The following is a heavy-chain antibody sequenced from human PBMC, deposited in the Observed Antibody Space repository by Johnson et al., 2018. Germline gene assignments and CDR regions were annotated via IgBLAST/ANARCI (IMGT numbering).Heavy chain of an antibody. J-gene: IGHJ1*01. CDR1: GFSFSNYV. V-gene: IGHV3-30*03. D-gene: IGHD3-10*01. CDR2: TSNDEGIK. Sequence: QVQLVESGGGVVQPGRSLRLSCSASGFSFSNYVMHWVRQAPGKGLEWVAVTSNDEGIKYYVDSVKGRFTISRDNSKGTLYLQINSLRAEGTAVYYCATGAISGVIYREFFQHWGQGTLVTVSS. CDR3: ATGAISGVIYREFFQH.